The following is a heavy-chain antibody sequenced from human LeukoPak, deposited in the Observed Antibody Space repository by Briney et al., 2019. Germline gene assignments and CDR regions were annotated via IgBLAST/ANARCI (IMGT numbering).Heavy chain of an antibody. CDR1: GYTFTGYY. J-gene: IGHJ5*02. D-gene: IGHD6-6*01. CDR2: INPNSGGT. V-gene: IGHV1-2*02. Sequence: ASVKVSCKASGYTFTGYYMHWVRQAPGQGLEWMGWINPNSGGTNYAQKFQGRVTMTRDTSISTAYMELSGLRSDDTAVYYCASSSSRSNWFDPWGQGTLVTVSS. CDR3: ASSSSRSNWFDP.